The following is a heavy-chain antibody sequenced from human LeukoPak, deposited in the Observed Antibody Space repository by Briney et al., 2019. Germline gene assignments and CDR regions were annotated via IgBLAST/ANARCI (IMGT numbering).Heavy chain of an antibody. J-gene: IGHJ4*02. V-gene: IGHV3-66*01. CDR1: GFTVRSDY. CDR2: IYSGGSK. CDR3: ATGDPGFA. D-gene: IGHD2-21*01. Sequence: GGSLRLSCAASGFTVRSDYMRWVRQAPGKGLEWVSIIYSGGSKYYADSVKGRFTISRDTSKNTVYLQMNSLRVEDTAVYYCATGDPGFAWGQGTLVTVSS.